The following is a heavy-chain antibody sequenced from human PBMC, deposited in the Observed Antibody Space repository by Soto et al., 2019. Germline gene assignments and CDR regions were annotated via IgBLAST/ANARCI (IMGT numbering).Heavy chain of an antibody. J-gene: IGHJ4*02. CDR1: GYSFSSYA. D-gene: IGHD7-27*01. CDR2: INAGYGNT. CDR3: ARDTGDGTFDF. V-gene: IGHV1-3*01. Sequence: ASVKVSCKASGYSFSSYAMHWVRQAPGQRLEWMGWINAGYGNTKSSQKFQDRVTISRDTSASTAYMELTSLRSEGTAVYYCARDTGDGTFDFWGQGTLVTVPQ.